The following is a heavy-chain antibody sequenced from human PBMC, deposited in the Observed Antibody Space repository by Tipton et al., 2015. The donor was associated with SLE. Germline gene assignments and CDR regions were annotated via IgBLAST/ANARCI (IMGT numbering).Heavy chain of an antibody. J-gene: IGHJ4*02. Sequence: TLSLTCTVSGGSISSHYWSWIRQPPGKGLEWIGYIYYSGSTNYNPSLKSRVTISVDTSKNQFSLKLSSVTAADTAVYYCARGVVEWGCERLEDYWCQGSLVSVSS. CDR3: ARGVVEWGCERLEDY. CDR2: IYYSGST. V-gene: IGHV4-59*11. CDR1: GGSISSHY. D-gene: IGHD3-16*02.